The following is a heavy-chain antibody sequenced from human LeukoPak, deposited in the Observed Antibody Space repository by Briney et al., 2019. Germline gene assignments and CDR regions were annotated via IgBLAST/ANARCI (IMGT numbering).Heavy chain of an antibody. J-gene: IGHJ4*02. CDR1: GFSFSSYA. CDR2: ISYDGRNT. CDR3: ARCRDYNFWSGSAIDY. V-gene: IGHV3-30*04. D-gene: IGHD3-3*01. Sequence: GGSLRLSCAASGFSFSSYAMHWVRQAPGKGLEWVAVISYDGRNTDYADSVKGRFTISRDNSKNALYLQMNSLRTGDTAVYYCARCRDYNFWSGSAIDYWGQGTLVTVSS.